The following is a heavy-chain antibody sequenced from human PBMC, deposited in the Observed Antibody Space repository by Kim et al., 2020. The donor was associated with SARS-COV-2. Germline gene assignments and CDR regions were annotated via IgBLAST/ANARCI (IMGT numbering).Heavy chain of an antibody. Sequence: SETLSLTCAVYGGSFSGYYWSWIRQPPGKGLEWIGEINHSGSTNYNPSLKSRVTISVDTSKNQFSLKLSSVTAADTAVYYCARGPSTDGDYVAYFDLWGRGTLVTVSS. J-gene: IGHJ2*01. CDR3: ARGPSTDGDYVAYFDL. V-gene: IGHV4-34*01. CDR2: INHSGST. D-gene: IGHD4-17*01. CDR1: GGSFSGYY.